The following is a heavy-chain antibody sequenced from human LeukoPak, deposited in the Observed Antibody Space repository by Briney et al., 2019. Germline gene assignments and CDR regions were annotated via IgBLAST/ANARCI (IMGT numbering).Heavy chain of an antibody. J-gene: IGHJ4*02. D-gene: IGHD1-26*01. V-gene: IGHV4-59*01. Sequence: SETLSLTCTVSGGSIISYYWSWIRQPPGKGLEWIGYIYYSGSTNHNPSLKSRVTISVDTSKNQFSLKLSSVTAADTAVYYCARGAYSGSFFDYWGQGTLVTVSS. CDR3: ARGAYSGSFFDY. CDR2: IYYSGST. CDR1: GGSIISYY.